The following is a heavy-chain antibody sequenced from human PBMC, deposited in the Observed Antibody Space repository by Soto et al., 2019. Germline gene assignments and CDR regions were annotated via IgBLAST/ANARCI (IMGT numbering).Heavy chain of an antibody. CDR3: ARGHNYGYSTFDM. V-gene: IGHV4-59*01. D-gene: IGHD5-18*01. Sequence: SETLSLTCTVSGGSIYSYYWSWIRQPPGKGLEWIGYVYFSGTTNYNPSLKSRVTISVDMSKNQFSLKLSSVTAADTAVYYFARGHNYGYSTFDMWGRGTMVTVSS. CDR1: GGSIYSYY. CDR2: VYFSGTT. J-gene: IGHJ3*02.